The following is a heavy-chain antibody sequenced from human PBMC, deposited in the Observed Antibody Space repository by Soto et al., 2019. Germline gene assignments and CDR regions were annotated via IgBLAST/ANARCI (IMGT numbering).Heavy chain of an antibody. D-gene: IGHD1-26*01. CDR1: GDSISSSSLY. V-gene: IGHV4-39*01. CDR3: ARHASNSGSYSEYFQY. CDR2: IYNSGKT. Sequence: QVQLQESDPGLVKPSETVSLTCTVSGDSISSSSLYWGWIRQPPGKGLEWIGSIYNSGKTYYSPSLESRVTISVDTSKNQFSLKLSSVTAADTAVYYCARHASNSGSYSEYFQYWGQGTLVAVSS. J-gene: IGHJ1*01.